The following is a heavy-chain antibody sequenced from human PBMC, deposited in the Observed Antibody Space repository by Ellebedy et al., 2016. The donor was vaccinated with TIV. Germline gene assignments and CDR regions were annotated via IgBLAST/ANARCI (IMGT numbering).Heavy chain of an antibody. CDR2: IDDGNTS. Sequence: GESLKISCEVSGISVTTNFLSWVRQAPGKGLEWVALIDDGNTSYYADSVKGRFTISRHSAKRTLFLQMNSLRADDTAVYYCARPHSAAFAWAFDSWGQGTLVTVSS. J-gene: IGHJ4*02. CDR3: ARPHSAAFAWAFDS. V-gene: IGHV3-53*04. CDR1: GISVTTNF. D-gene: IGHD2/OR15-2a*01.